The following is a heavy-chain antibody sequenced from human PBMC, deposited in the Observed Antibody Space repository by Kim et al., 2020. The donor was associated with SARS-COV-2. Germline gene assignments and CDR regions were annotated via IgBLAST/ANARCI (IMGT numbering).Heavy chain of an antibody. J-gene: IGHJ3*02. Sequence: DSVKGRFTISRDNSKNTLYLQMNSLRAEDTAVYYCAKDYYDSSGPEAFDIWGQGTMVTVSS. CDR3: AKDYYDSSGPEAFDI. V-gene: IGHV3-23*01. D-gene: IGHD3-22*01.